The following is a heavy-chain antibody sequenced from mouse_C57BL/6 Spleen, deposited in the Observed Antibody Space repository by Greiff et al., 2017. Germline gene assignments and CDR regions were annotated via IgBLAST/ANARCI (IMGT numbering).Heavy chain of an antibody. CDR2: INPSNGGT. Sequence: VQLQQPGTELAKPGASVKLSCKASGYTFTSYWMHWVKQRPGQGLEWIGNINPSNGGTNYNEKFKSKATLTVDKSSSTAYMQLSSLTSEDSAVYYCAKGLLRSPYFDYWGQGTTLTVSS. CDR1: GYTFTSYW. D-gene: IGHD1-1*01. V-gene: IGHV1-53*01. J-gene: IGHJ2*01. CDR3: AKGLLRSPYFDY.